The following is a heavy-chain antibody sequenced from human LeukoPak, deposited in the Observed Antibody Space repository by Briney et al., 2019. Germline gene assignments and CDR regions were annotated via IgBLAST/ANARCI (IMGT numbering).Heavy chain of an antibody. CDR1: GFTFSSYA. CDR2: ITDSGGDT. V-gene: IGHV3-23*01. CDR3: AKDRDDYGGNGDTFDI. Sequence: GGSLRLSCAASGFTFSSYAMSWVGQAPGKGLEWVSTITDSGGDTYYADSVKGRFTISRDNSENTLYLQMNSLRAEDTAVYSCAKDRDDYGGNGDTFDIWGQGTMVTVSS. J-gene: IGHJ3*02. D-gene: IGHD4-23*01.